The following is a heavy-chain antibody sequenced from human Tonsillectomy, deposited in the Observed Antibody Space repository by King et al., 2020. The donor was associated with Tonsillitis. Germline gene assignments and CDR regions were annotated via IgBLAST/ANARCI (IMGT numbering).Heavy chain of an antibody. CDR1: GFTFSSYA. V-gene: IGHV3-30*04. Sequence: VQLVESGGGVVQPGRSLRLSCAASGFTFSSYAMHWVRQAPGKGLEWVAVISYDGSNKYYADSVKGRFTISRDNSKNTLYLQMNSLRAEDTAVYYCARDFAVIWRAFDYWGQGTLVTVSS. D-gene: IGHD3-16*01. CDR2: ISYDGSNK. J-gene: IGHJ4*02. CDR3: ARDFAVIWRAFDY.